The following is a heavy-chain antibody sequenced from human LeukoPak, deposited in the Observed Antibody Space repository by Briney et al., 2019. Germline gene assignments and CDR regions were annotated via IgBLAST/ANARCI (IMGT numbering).Heavy chain of an antibody. J-gene: IGHJ5*02. CDR2: IYTSGST. V-gene: IGHV4-59*10. D-gene: IGHD6-13*01. Sequence: SETLSLTCAVYGGSFSGYYWSWIRQPAGKGLEWIGRIYTSGSTNYNPSLKSRVTISVDTSKNQFSLKLSSVTAADTAVYYCAVAAAADPYNWFDPWGQGTLVTVSS. CDR1: GGSFSGYY. CDR3: AVAAAADPYNWFDP.